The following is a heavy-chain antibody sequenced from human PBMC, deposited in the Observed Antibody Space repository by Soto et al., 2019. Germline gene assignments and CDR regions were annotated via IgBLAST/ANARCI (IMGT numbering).Heavy chain of an antibody. CDR3: AGGSLRAKYSSSWFFDF. V-gene: IGHV1-8*01. D-gene: IGHD6-13*01. J-gene: IGHJ4*02. CDR1: GYTFTSYD. Sequence: ASVKVSCKASGYTFTSYDINWVRQATGQGLEWMGWMNPNSGNTGYAQKFQGRVTMTRNTSISTAYMELSSLRSDDTAIYYCAGGSLRAKYSSSWFFDFWGQGTLVTVSS. CDR2: MNPNSGNT.